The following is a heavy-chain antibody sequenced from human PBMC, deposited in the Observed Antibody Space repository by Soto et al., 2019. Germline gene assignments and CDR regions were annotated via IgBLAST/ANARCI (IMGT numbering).Heavy chain of an antibody. V-gene: IGHV4-59*01. CDR3: ASQHYYDSSGYYVVY. Sequence: PSETLSLTCTVSGGSLSSYYWSWIRQPPGKGLEWIGYIYYSGSTNYNPSLKSRVTISVDTSKNQFSLKLTSVTAADTAVYYCASQHYYDSSGYYVVYWGQGTLVTVSS. CDR2: IYYSGST. J-gene: IGHJ4*02. D-gene: IGHD3-22*01. CDR1: GGSLSSYY.